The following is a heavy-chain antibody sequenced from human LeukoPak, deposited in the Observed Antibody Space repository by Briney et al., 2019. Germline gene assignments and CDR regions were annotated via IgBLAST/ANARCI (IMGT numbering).Heavy chain of an antibody. D-gene: IGHD3-22*01. CDR3: ATKSSGSYYYYYMDV. Sequence: GESLKISCKGSGYSFTSYWIGWVRQMPGKGLEWMGIIYPGDSDTRYSPSFQGQVTISADKSISTAYLQWSSLKASDTAMYYCATKSSGSYYYYYMDVWGKGTTVPVSS. CDR1: GYSFTSYW. V-gene: IGHV5-51*01. CDR2: IYPGDSDT. J-gene: IGHJ6*03.